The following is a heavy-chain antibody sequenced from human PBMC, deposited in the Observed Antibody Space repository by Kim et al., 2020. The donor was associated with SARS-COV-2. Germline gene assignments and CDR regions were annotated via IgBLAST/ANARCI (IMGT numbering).Heavy chain of an antibody. CDR3: AKGLGGFWSVPFDY. V-gene: IGHV3-23*01. Sequence: AGPGKGRITISRDNSKNPLYLPMNSLRAEGTAVYYCAKGLGGFWSVPFDYWGQGTLVTVSS. J-gene: IGHJ4*02. D-gene: IGHD3-3*01.